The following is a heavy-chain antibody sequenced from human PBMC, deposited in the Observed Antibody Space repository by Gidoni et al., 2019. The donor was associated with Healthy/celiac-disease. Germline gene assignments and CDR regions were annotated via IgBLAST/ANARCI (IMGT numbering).Heavy chain of an antibody. V-gene: IGHV1-18*01. D-gene: IGHD4-17*01. CDR1: GYTFTSYG. Sequence: QVQLVQSGAEVKKPGASVKVSCKASGYTFTSYGISWVRQAPGQGLEWMGWISAYNGNTNYAQKLQGRVTMTTDTSTSTAYMELRRLRSDDTDVYYCARDNYGDYSYYYYGMDVWGQGTTVTVSS. CDR2: ISAYNGNT. CDR3: ARDNYGDYSYYYYGMDV. J-gene: IGHJ6*02.